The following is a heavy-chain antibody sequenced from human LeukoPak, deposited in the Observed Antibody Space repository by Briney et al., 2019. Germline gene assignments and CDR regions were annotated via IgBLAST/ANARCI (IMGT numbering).Heavy chain of an antibody. CDR1: GYSFTGYY. D-gene: IGHD3-3*01. V-gene: IGHV1-2*06. CDR3: ARGLIRSGYYGCYSCYSMDV. Sequence: ASVKVSCKASGYSFTGYYMHWVRQAPGQGLEWMGRINPNSGGTNYAQKFQGRVTMTRDTSISTAYMELSRLRSDDTAVYYCARGLIRSGYYGCYSCYSMDVWGKGTTVTVSS. J-gene: IGHJ6*03. CDR2: INPNSGGT.